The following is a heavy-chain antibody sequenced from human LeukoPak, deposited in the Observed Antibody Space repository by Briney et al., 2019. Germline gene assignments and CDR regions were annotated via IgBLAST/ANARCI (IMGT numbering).Heavy chain of an antibody. J-gene: IGHJ4*02. V-gene: IGHV3-53*01. CDR2: IYSGGST. D-gene: IGHD3-3*01. Sequence: GGSLRLSCAASGFTVSSNYMSWVRQAPGKGLEWVSVIYSGGSTYYADSVKGRFTISGDNSKNTLYLQMNSLRAEDTAVYYCASSNVYDFWSPGPYYFDYWGQGTLVTVSS. CDR3: ASSNVYDFWSPGPYYFDY. CDR1: GFTVSSNY.